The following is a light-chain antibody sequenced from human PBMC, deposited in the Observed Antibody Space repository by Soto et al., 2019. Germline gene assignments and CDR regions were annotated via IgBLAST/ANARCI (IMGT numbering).Light chain of an antibody. Sequence: EIVLTQSPGTLALSPCEISTLXFRASQSVNSRLAWYQHKPGQAPRLLISGASNRASGIPARFSAWGSGTDFTLTISRVDPADFAFYYCQQYFTSPITFGQGTRLEI. J-gene: IGKJ5*01. CDR1: QSVNSR. CDR3: QQYFTSPIT. V-gene: IGKV3-20*01. CDR2: GAS.